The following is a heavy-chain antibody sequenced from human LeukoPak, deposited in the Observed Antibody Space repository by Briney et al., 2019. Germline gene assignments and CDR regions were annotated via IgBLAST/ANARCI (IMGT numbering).Heavy chain of an antibody. CDR2: SHYSGST. V-gene: IGHV4-59*01. J-gene: IGHJ6*02. Sequence: SETLSHTCTVSGGSISTYYWTWIRQPPGKGLEWIGFSHYSGSTNYNPSLKSRVTISVDTSKNQFSLKLNSVTAADTAVYYCARAPRGESDAASGFYGVDVWGQGTTVTVSS. CDR1: GGSISTYY. D-gene: IGHD3-22*01. CDR3: ARAPRGESDAASGFYGVDV.